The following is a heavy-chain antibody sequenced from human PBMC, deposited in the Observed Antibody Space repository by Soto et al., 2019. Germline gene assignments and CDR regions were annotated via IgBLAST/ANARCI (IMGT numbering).Heavy chain of an antibody. J-gene: IGHJ5*02. CDR1: GGSISNYY. CDR3: ARVTPDYYDSSGYYYVSGWFDP. Sequence: SETLSLTCTVSGGSISNYYWSWIRQPPGKGLEWIGYIYYSESTNYNPSLKSRVTISVDTSKNQFSLKLSSVTAADTAVYYCARVTPDYYDSSGYYYVSGWFDPWGQGTLVTVSS. V-gene: IGHV4-59*01. D-gene: IGHD3-22*01. CDR2: IYYSEST.